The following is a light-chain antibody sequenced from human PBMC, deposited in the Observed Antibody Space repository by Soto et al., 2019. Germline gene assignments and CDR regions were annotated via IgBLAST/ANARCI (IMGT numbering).Light chain of an antibody. CDR2: DAS. CDR1: QGIKNN. V-gene: IGKV1-33*01. CDR3: QLYDNLPLT. J-gene: IGKJ4*01. Sequence: EIQMTQSPASLSVSPGERATLSCKASQGIKNNLAWYQQKSGKAPKLLIYDASDLDTGVPSRFSGSRSGTEFTFTINSLQPEDFASYYCQLYDNLPLTFGGGTKVDIK.